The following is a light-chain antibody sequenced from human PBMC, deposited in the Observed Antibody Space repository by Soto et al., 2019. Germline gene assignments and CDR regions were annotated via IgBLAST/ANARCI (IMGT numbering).Light chain of an antibody. CDR2: GAF. CDR3: QQYGSSPRT. Sequence: TLSVGAVSLSPEERATFSCRASQSVSSNYLAWYQQKPGQAPRLLIYGAFKRATGIPDRFSGSGSGTDFTLTISRMEPEDFAVYCCQQYGSSPRTFGQGTKVAI. CDR1: QSVSSNY. V-gene: IGKV3-20*01. J-gene: IGKJ1*01.